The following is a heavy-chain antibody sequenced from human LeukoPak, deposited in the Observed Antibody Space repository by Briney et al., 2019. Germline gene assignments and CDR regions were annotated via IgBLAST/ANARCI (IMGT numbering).Heavy chain of an antibody. CDR1: GFTLSSYH. V-gene: IGHV3-21*01. J-gene: IGHJ3*02. CDR3: ARAGFYSGSYLSDAFDI. Sequence: PGGSLRLSCAASGFTLSSYHMNWVRQAPGKGLEWVSSISSSSDYTYYAASVKGRFTTSRENAKNSLYLQMNSLRAEDTAAYYCARAGFYSGSYLSDAFDIWGQGTMVTVSS. D-gene: IGHD1-26*01. CDR2: ISSSSDYT.